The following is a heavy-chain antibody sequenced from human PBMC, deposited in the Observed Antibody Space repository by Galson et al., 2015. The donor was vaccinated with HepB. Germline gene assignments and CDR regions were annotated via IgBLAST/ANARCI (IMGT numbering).Heavy chain of an antibody. V-gene: IGHV1-69*13. J-gene: IGHJ4*02. CDR3: ANNYYDRVGYFDY. CDR1: GGTFSSYA. CDR2: IIPIFGTA. D-gene: IGHD3-22*01. Sequence: SVKVSCKASGGTFSSYAISWVRQAPGQGLEWMGGIIPIFGTANYAQKFQGRVTITADESTSTAYMELSSLRSEDTAVYYCANNYYDRVGYFDYWGQGTLVTVSS.